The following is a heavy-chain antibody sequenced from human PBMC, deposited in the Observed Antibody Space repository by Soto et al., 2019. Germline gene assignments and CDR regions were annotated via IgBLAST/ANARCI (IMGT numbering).Heavy chain of an antibody. J-gene: IGHJ3*02. V-gene: IGHV3-23*01. CDR1: GFTFGTNA. CDR2: ISGIRNNT. D-gene: IGHD4-17*01. CDR3: AKHVFYGVGAFDI. Sequence: EVQLLESGGGLVQPGGSLRLSCAASGFTFGTNAMSWVRQAPGKGLEWVSIISGIRNNTYYADSVTGRITISRDNSKNPLYLPMNSLRAEDTAVSYWAKHVFYGVGAFDIWGQGTMLTVSS.